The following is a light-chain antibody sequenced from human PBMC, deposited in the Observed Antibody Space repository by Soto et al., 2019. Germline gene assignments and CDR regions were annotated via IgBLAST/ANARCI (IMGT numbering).Light chain of an antibody. CDR1: QTISSN. V-gene: IGKV1-39*01. J-gene: IGKJ3*01. CDR2: AAS. Sequence: DIQMTQSPSSLSASVGDRVTITCRASQTISSNLNWYQQKPGKAPKLLIYAASNLQGGVPSRFSGSGSGTDFTLTIISLQPEDFATYYCQQSYNTPFTFGPGTKVDI. CDR3: QQSYNTPFT.